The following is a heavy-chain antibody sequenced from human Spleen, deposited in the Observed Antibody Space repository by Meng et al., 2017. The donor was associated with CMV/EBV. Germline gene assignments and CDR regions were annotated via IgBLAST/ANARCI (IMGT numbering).Heavy chain of an antibody. CDR2: IRYDGSYK. V-gene: IGHV3-30*02. J-gene: IGHJ4*02. CDR3: AKDGYSGSYSIHFDY. CDR1: GFTFSNYG. Sequence: GGSLRLSCAASGFTFSNYGMHWVRQAPGKGLEWVAFIRYDGSYKYYADSVKGRFTIPRDNSKSTLFLQMNSLRTGDTAVYYCAKDGYSGSYSIHFDYWGQGMLVTVSS. D-gene: IGHD3-10*01.